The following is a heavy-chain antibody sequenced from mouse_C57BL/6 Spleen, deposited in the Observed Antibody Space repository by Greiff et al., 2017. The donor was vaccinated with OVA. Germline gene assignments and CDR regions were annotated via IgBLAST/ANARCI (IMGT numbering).Heavy chain of an antibody. CDR1: GYAFSSSW. V-gene: IGHV1-82*01. CDR2: IYPGDGDT. Sequence: QVQLQQSGPELVKPGASVKISCKASGYAFSSSWMNWVKQRPGKGLEWIGRIYPGDGDTNYNGKFKGKGTLTADKSSSTAYMQLSSLTSEDSAVYFCARYYYDYDPFDYWGQGTTLTVAS. J-gene: IGHJ2*01. CDR3: ARYYYDYDPFDY. D-gene: IGHD2-4*01.